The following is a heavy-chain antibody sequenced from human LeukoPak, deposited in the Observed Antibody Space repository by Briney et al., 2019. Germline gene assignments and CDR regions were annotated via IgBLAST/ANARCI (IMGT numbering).Heavy chain of an antibody. Sequence: GGSLRLSCAASGFTFSSCAMNWVRQAPGKGLEWVSCITRSSIYIYYADSVKGRFTISRDNAKNSLYLQMNSLRAEDTAVYYCARGRYDSSGSYSLFDYWGQGTLVTVSS. CDR2: ITRSSIYI. J-gene: IGHJ4*02. V-gene: IGHV3-21*01. CDR1: GFTFSSCA. CDR3: ARGRYDSSGSYSLFDY. D-gene: IGHD3-22*01.